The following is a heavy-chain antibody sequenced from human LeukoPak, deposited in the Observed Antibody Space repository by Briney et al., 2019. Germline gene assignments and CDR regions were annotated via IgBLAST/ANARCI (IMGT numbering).Heavy chain of an antibody. Sequence: GGSLRLSCAGSGFIFSNYAMSWVRQAPGQGLEWVSNISNSGDATFYADAVKGRFTISRDNSKNTLYLQMYSLRAEDTAIYYCAKAPPYTKYFDYWGQGTLLTVSS. D-gene: IGHD1-1*01. V-gene: IGHV3-23*01. J-gene: IGHJ4*02. CDR3: AKAPPYTKYFDY. CDR1: GFIFSNYA. CDR2: ISNSGDAT.